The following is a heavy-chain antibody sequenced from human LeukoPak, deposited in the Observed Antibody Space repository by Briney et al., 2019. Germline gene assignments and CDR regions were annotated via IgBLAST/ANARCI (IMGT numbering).Heavy chain of an antibody. V-gene: IGHV3-23*01. Sequence: GGSLRLSCAASGFTFSSYAMSWVRQAPGKGLEWVSAISGSGGSTYYADSVKGRFTISRDNSKNTLYLQMNSLRAEDTAVYYCAKGSYYYDSSGYYFWGQGTLVTVTS. CDR3: AKGSYYYDSSGYYF. CDR2: ISGSGGST. D-gene: IGHD3-22*01. J-gene: IGHJ4*02. CDR1: GFTFSSYA.